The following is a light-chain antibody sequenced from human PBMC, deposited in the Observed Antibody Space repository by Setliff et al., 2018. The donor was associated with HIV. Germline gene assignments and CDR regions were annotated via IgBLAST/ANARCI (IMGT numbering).Light chain of an antibody. CDR1: SSNIGGHS. J-gene: IGLJ1*01. CDR2: SDS. CDR3: AAWDGSLKGYV. V-gene: IGLV1-44*01. Sequence: QSALTQPPSASGTPGQRVTISCSGSSSNIGGHSVYWYQQLPGTAPKLLIYSDSQRPSGVPDRFSGSKSGTSASLAISGLQSEDEADYYCAAWDGSLKGYVFGSGTKVTVL.